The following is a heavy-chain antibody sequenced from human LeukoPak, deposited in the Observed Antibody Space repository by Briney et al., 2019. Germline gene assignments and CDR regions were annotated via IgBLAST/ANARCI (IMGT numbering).Heavy chain of an antibody. CDR3: ARHSYYYDSSGFYYFDY. CDR1: GYSISSGYY. CDR2: IYHSGST. Sequence: PSETLSLTCTVSGYSISSGYYWGWIRQPPGKGLEWIGSIYHSGSTYYNPSLKSRVTISVDTSKNQFSLKLSSVTAADTAFYYCARHSYYYDSSGFYYFDYWGQGTLVTVSS. V-gene: IGHV4-38-2*02. D-gene: IGHD3-22*01. J-gene: IGHJ4*02.